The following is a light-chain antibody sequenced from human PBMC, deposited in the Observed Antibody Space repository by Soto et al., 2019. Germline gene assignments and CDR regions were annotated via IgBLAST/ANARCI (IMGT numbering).Light chain of an antibody. CDR1: QSVSNNY. CDR3: QQRSNWLPT. Sequence: ETVLTLSAGTLSLYTEERATLSCRASQSVSNNYLAWYQQKPGQAPRLLIYDASNRDTGIPARFSGSGSGTDFTLTISSLEPEDFAVYYCQQRSNWLPTFGQGTRLEIK. J-gene: IGKJ5*01. V-gene: IGKV3-11*01. CDR2: DAS.